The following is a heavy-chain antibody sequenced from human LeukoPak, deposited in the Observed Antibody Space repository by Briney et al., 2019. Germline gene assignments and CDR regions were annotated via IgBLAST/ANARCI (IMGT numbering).Heavy chain of an antibody. CDR1: GFTFGRYG. Sequence: GGSLRLSCAASGFTFGRYGMHWVRQAPGKGLEWVAIIWSDGSNKYYADSVKGRFAISRDNSKNTLYLQMNSLRAEDTAVYYCARDADSGGYYSYFDSWGQGTLVTVSS. V-gene: IGHV3-33*01. D-gene: IGHD3-22*01. CDR3: ARDADSGGYYSYFDS. J-gene: IGHJ4*02. CDR2: IWSDGSNK.